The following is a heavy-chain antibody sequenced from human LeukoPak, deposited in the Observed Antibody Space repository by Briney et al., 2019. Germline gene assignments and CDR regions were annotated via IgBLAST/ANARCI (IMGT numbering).Heavy chain of an antibody. J-gene: IGHJ4*02. Sequence: GRSLRLSCAASGFTFSSYAMHWVRQAPGKGLEWVAVISYDGSNKYYADSVKGRFTISRDNSKNTLYLQMNSLRAEDTAVYYCARGIPRGDFGSGQGDYWGQGTLVTVSS. CDR2: ISYDGSNK. V-gene: IGHV3-30*04. CDR1: GFTFSSYA. CDR3: ARGIPRGDFGSGQGDY. D-gene: IGHD3-3*01.